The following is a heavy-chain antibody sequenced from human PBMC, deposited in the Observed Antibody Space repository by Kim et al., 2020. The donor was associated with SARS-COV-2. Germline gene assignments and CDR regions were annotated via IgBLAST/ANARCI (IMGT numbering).Heavy chain of an antibody. J-gene: IGHJ4*02. CDR2: IYYTGTT. CDR1: GDSISSTSYN. V-gene: IGHV4-39*01. CDR3: ARHLSIGIDY. Sequence: SETLSLTCTVSGDSISSTSYNWGWIRQPPGKGLEWLGAIYYTGTTYYHPSLKSRVTISVDTSKNQFSLKLSSVTAADTAVYYCARHLSIGIDYWGQGTLVTVSS.